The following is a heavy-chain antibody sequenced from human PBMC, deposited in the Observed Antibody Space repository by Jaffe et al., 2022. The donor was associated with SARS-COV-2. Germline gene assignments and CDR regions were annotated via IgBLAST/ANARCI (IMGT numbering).Heavy chain of an antibody. CDR3: AKDLEPFGVVTPPDY. V-gene: IGHV3-30*18. CDR1: GFTFSSYG. J-gene: IGHJ4*02. CDR2: ISYDGSNK. D-gene: IGHD3-3*01. Sequence: QVQLVESGGGVVQPGRSLRLSCAASGFTFSSYGMHWVRQAPGKGLEWVAVISYDGSNKYYADSVKGRFTISRDNSKNTLYLQMNSLRAEDTAVYYCAKDLEPFGVVTPPDYWGQGTLVTVSS.